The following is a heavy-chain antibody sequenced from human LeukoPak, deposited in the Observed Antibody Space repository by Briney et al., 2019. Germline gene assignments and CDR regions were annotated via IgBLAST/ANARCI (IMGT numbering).Heavy chain of an antibody. D-gene: IGHD6-13*01. Sequence: ASVKVSCKASGYTFTSYNINWVRQATGQGLEWMGWMNPNSGNTGYAQKFQGRITMTRNTSISTAYMELSSLTSEDTAVYYCARIAAAGNRRLNYWGQGTLVTVSS. J-gene: IGHJ4*02. V-gene: IGHV1-8*01. CDR1: GYTFTSYN. CDR3: ARIAAAGNRRLNY. CDR2: MNPNSGNT.